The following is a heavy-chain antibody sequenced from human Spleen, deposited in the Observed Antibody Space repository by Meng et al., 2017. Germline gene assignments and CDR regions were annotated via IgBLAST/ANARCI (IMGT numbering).Heavy chain of an antibody. V-gene: IGHV3-48*04. CDR2: ISSSGSTI. Sequence: GESLKISCAASGFTFSSYAMSWVRQAPGKGLEWVSYISSSGSTIYYADSVKGRFTISRDNAKNSLYLQMNSLRAEDTAVYYCARVNIRRIVGATRYWGQGTLVTVSS. D-gene: IGHD1-26*01. CDR3: ARVNIRRIVGATRY. CDR1: GFTFSSYA. J-gene: IGHJ4*02.